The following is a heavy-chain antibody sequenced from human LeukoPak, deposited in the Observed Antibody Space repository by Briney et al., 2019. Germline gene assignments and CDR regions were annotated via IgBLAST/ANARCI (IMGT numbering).Heavy chain of an antibody. D-gene: IGHD3-3*01. CDR3: ARGRGVLRFLEWLPYMDV. J-gene: IGHJ6*03. CDR1: GFTFSSYS. Sequence: GGSLRLSCAASGFTFSSYSMNWVRQAPGKGPEWVSYISSSSSTIYYADSVKGRFTISRDNAKNSLYLQMNSLRAEDTAVYYCARGRGVLRFLEWLPYMDVWGKGTTVTVSS. CDR2: ISSSSSTI. V-gene: IGHV3-48*01.